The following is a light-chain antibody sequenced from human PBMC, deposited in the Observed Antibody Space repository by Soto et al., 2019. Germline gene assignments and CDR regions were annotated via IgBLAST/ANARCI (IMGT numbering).Light chain of an antibody. CDR3: QQHNSFSIT. CDR2: DAS. V-gene: IGKV1-5*01. Sequence: DIQMTQSPSTLSASVGDRVTITCRASQTITRLMAWYQQKPGKAPKLLIYDASDLETGVPSRFSGSGSGTEFTLTINSLQADDFATYYCQQHNSFSITFGQGTRLEIK. CDR1: QTITRL. J-gene: IGKJ5*01.